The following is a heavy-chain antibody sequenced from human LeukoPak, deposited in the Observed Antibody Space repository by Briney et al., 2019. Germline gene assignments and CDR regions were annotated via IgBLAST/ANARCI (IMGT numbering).Heavy chain of an antibody. V-gene: IGHV4-34*01. CDR1: GGSLSGYY. CDR2: INHSGST. D-gene: IGHD6-19*01. Sequence: SETLSLTCAVYGGSLSGYYWSWIRQPPGKGLEWIGEINHSGSTNYNPSLKSRVTISVDTSKNQFSLELSSVTAADTAVYYCARGSIAVAGRIDYWGQGTLVTVSS. J-gene: IGHJ4*02. CDR3: ARGSIAVAGRIDY.